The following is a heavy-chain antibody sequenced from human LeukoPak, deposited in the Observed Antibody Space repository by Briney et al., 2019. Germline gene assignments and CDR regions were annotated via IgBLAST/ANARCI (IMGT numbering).Heavy chain of an antibody. J-gene: IGHJ4*02. Sequence: GGSLRLSCAASGFTFTNYGIHWVRQAPGKGLAWVAFIRSDGSTDYYADSVKGRFTISRDNSKDTLYLQMNSLRAEDTAVYYCAKDELGATGYPFDYWGQGTLVTVSS. CDR3: AKDELGATGYPFDY. CDR1: GFTFTNYG. D-gene: IGHD1-26*01. V-gene: IGHV3-30*02. CDR2: IRSDGSTD.